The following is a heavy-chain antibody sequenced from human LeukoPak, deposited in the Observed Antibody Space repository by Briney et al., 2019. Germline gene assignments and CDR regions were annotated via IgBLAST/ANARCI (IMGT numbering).Heavy chain of an antibody. CDR3: ASWGDSSGKVWDY. Sequence: EESLKISCKGSGYSFTSYWISWVRQMPGKGLEWMGRIDPSDSYTNYSPSFQGHVTISADKSISTAYLQWSSLKASDTAMYYCASWGDSSGKVWDYWGQGTLVTVSS. CDR2: IDPSDSYT. D-gene: IGHD6-19*01. J-gene: IGHJ4*02. CDR1: GYSFTSYW. V-gene: IGHV5-10-1*01.